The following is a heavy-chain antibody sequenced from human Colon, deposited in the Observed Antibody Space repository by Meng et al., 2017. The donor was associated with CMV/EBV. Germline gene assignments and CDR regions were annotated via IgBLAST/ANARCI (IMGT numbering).Heavy chain of an antibody. D-gene: IGHD3-3*01. J-gene: IGHJ6*02. CDR2: ISSSATSL. CDR1: GFSFSDYW. CDR3: ARIWDDFWSGYRYYFYAVDV. Sequence: GGSLRLSCAASGFSFSDYWMMWVRQAPGKGLEWVSYISSSATSLFYADSVRGRFTISRDNAKNSLDLQMNSLGAEDTAVYYCARIWDDFWSGYRYYFYAVDVWGQGTAVTVSS. V-gene: IGHV3-11*01.